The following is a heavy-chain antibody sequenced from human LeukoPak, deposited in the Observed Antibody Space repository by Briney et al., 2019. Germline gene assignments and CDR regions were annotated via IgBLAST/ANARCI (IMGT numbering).Heavy chain of an antibody. D-gene: IGHD6-13*01. CDR2: IYYSRST. CDR1: GGSISSSSYY. J-gene: IGHJ4*02. Sequence: SETLSLTCTVSGGSISSSSYYWGWIRQPPGKGLEWIGSIYYSRSTYYNPSLKSRVTISVDTSKNQFSLKLSSVTAADTAVYYCARLAGIAAAYFDYWGQGTLVTVSS. V-gene: IGHV4-39*01. CDR3: ARLAGIAAAYFDY.